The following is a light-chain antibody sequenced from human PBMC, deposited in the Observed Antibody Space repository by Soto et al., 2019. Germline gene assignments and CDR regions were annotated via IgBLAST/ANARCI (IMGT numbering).Light chain of an antibody. CDR3: QQSYNAPFN. V-gene: IGKV1-39*01. CDR2: AAS. CDR1: QPIDRY. Sequence: IQMTQSPSSLSASVGDTFTITCRASQPIDRYLNWFQQKSGQAPKLLMNAASTLRSGVPSRFSAGGSGTDFTLTISSLQPEDHATYYCQQSYNAPFNFGPGTKVDI. J-gene: IGKJ3*01.